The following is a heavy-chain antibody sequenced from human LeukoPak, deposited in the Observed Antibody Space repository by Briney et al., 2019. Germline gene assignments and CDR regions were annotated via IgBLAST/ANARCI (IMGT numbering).Heavy chain of an antibody. V-gene: IGHV3-23*01. CDR2: ISGSGDRT. CDR1: GLTFSSYG. D-gene: IGHD3-9*01. J-gene: IGHJ4*02. CDR3: AKDLTGYYYYFDY. Sequence: GGSLRLSCAASGLTFSSYGMSWVRQAPGTGLEWVSSISGSGDRTYYADSVQGRFTISRDSSKNTLYLQMNSLRAEDTAVYYCAKDLTGYYYYFDYWGQGSLVTVFS.